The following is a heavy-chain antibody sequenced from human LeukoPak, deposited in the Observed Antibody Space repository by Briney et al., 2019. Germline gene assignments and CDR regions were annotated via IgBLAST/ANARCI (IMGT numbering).Heavy chain of an antibody. V-gene: IGHV3-23*01. Sequence: PGGSLRLSCAASGFTFSTYAMTWVRQAPGKGLEWVSTVGAGGRTTYYADSVRGRFTISRDNSKNTLCLQMNTLRAEDTALYYCAKGLDYYGSGSYDQWGQGTLVTVSS. D-gene: IGHD3-10*01. J-gene: IGHJ4*02. CDR1: GFTFSTYA. CDR3: AKGLDYYGSGSYDQ. CDR2: VGAGGRTT.